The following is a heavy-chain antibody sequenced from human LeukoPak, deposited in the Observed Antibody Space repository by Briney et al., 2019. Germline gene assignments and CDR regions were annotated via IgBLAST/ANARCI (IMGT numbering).Heavy chain of an antibody. J-gene: IGHJ4*02. V-gene: IGHV4-39*02. CDR1: GGSIRSSTSY. CDR2: IYYSGST. CDR3: AREEANYGIDY. Sequence: PSETLSLTCTVSGGSIRSSTSYWGWIRQPPGKGLEWIGSIYYSGSTYYSPSLKSRVTMSVDTSKNQFSLKVRSMTAADTAVYYCAREEANYGIDYWGQGALVTVSS. D-gene: IGHD4-17*01.